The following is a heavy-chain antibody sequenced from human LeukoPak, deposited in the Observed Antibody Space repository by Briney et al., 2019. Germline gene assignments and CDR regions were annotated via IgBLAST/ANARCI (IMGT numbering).Heavy chain of an antibody. D-gene: IGHD2-21*02. Sequence: SETLSLTCAVSGGSISSSNWWSWVRQPPGKGLEWIGEINNSGSTNYNPSLKSRVTISVDTSKNQFSLKLSSVTAADTAVYYCARGEIEVVTAKSYYYYMDVWAKGTTVTVSS. V-gene: IGHV4-4*02. CDR2: INNSGST. J-gene: IGHJ6*03. CDR1: GGSISSSNW. CDR3: ARGEIEVVTAKSYYYYMDV.